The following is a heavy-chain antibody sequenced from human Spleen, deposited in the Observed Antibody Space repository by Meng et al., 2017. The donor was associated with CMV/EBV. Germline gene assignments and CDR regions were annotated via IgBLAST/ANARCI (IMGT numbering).Heavy chain of an antibody. J-gene: IGHJ4*02. CDR2: FYYGGNT. CDR1: GGSVSSGSYY. V-gene: IGHV4-61*01. Sequence: SETLSLTCTVSGGSVSSGSYYWSWIRLPPGKGLECIAYFYYGGNTNYNPSVKSRVTVSVDTSKNQFSLKLSSVTAADTAIYYCARAPTGRLRLHFDYWGPGTLVTVSS. CDR3: ARAPTGRLRLHFDY. D-gene: IGHD1-1*01.